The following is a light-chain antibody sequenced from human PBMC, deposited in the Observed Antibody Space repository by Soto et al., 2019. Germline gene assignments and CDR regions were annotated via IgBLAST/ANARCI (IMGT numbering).Light chain of an antibody. J-gene: IGKJ3*01. Sequence: DIQMTQSPSSLSASVGDRVTITCRSSQSISSYLNWYQQKPGKAPMLLIYAASSLQSGVPSSFSGRGSGTDFTLTIRSLQPEDFATYYCEQSYSTPLTFGTGTQVHIK. CDR2: AAS. V-gene: IGKV1-39*01. CDR3: EQSYSTPLT. CDR1: QSISSY.